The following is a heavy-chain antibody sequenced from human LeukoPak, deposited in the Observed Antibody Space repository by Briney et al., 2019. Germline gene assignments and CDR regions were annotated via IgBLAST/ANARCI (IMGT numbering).Heavy chain of an antibody. CDR1: GFTFSSYS. CDR2: ISSSSSTI. D-gene: IGHD3-10*01. V-gene: IGHV3-48*01. J-gene: IGHJ6*02. CDR3: ARDMVRGVLPYYYYYGMDV. Sequence: GGSLRLSCAASGFTFSSYSMSWVRQAPGKGLEWVSYISSSSSTIYYADSVKGRFTISRDNAKNSLYLQMNSLRAEDTAEYYCARDMVRGVLPYYYYYGMDVWGQGTTVTVSS.